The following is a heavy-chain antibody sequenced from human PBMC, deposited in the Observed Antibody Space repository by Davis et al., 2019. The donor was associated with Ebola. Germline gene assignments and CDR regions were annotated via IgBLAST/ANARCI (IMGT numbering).Heavy chain of an antibody. V-gene: IGHV3-64*01. CDR1: GFTFSSYA. CDR3: ARLWGYCISTSCPGHNGMDV. D-gene: IGHD2-2*01. J-gene: IGHJ6*02. Sequence: PGGSLRLSCAASGFTFSSYAMHWVRQAPGKGLEYVSAISSNGGSTYYANSVKGRFTISRDNSKNTLYLQMGSLRAEDMAVYYCARLWGYCISTSCPGHNGMDVWGQGTTVTVSS. CDR2: ISSNGGST.